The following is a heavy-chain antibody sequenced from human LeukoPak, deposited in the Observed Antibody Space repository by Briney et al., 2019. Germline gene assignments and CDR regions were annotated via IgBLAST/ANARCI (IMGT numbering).Heavy chain of an antibody. Sequence: GGSLRLSCAASGFTFSSYWMSWVRQAPGKGLLWVSRINSDGSVTTYADSVKGRFTISRDNAKNTVYLQMNNLRADDTAVYYCARGRGDSSSWYFDYWGQGTLVTVSS. D-gene: IGHD6-13*01. CDR3: ARGRGDSSSWYFDY. V-gene: IGHV3-74*01. CDR1: GFTFSSYW. CDR2: INSDGSVT. J-gene: IGHJ4*02.